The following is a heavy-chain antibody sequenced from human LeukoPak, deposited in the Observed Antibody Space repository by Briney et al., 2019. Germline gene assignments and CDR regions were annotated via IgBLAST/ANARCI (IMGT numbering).Heavy chain of an antibody. D-gene: IGHD4-17*01. CDR1: GFTFSSYE. CDR3: ARGEDYGTNSFNY. J-gene: IGHJ4*02. Sequence: PGGSLRLSCAASGFTFSSYEMNWVRQAPGKGLDWVSYITTSGRTIYYADSVKGRFTISRDNAKNSLYLQMNSLRAEDTAVYYCARGEDYGTNSFNYWGQGTLVTVSS. V-gene: IGHV3-48*03. CDR2: ITTSGRTI.